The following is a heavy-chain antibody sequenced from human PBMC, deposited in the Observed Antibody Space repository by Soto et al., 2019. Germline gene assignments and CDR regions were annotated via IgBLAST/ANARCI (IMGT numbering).Heavy chain of an antibody. CDR2: ISAYNANT. V-gene: IGHV1-18*01. CDR1: GYTFTSYG. D-gene: IGHD5-12*01. CDR3: ARDPHRDGYALVFDY. Sequence: QVQLVQSGTEVKKPGASVKVSCKASGYTFTSYGISWVRQAPGQGLEWMGWISAYNANTNYAQKLQGRVTMTTDTSTRTAYMELRSLRSDDTAVYYCARDPHRDGYALVFDYWGQGTLVTVSS. J-gene: IGHJ4*02.